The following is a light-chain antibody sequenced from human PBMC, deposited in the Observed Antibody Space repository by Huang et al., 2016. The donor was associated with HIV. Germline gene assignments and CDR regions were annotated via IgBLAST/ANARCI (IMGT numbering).Light chain of an antibody. Sequence: DIQMTQSPSSLSASVGDRVTITCQASQDISNYLNWYQQKPVKAPKLLIYDASNLETGVPSRFSGSGSGTDFTFTIISLQPEDIATYYCQHFDNLALTFGGGTKVQIK. CDR2: DAS. CDR3: QHFDNLALT. J-gene: IGKJ4*01. V-gene: IGKV1-33*01. CDR1: QDISNY.